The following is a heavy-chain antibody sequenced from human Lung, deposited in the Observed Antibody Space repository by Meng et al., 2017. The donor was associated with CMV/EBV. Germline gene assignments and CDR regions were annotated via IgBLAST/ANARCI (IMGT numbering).Heavy chain of an antibody. CDR2: INHSGST. Sequence: GSLRLXXAVYGGSFSGYYWSWIRQPPGKGLEWIGEINHSGSTNYNPSLKSRVTISVDTSKNQFSLKLSSVTAADTAVYYCARGRGKPAAIYYYGMDVWGQGTXVTVSS. J-gene: IGHJ6*02. CDR1: GGSFSGYY. CDR3: ARGRGKPAAIYYYGMDV. D-gene: IGHD2-2*02. V-gene: IGHV4-34*01.